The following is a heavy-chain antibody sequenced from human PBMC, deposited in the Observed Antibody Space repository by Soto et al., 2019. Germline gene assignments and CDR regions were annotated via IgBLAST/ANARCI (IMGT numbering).Heavy chain of an antibody. V-gene: IGHV1-18*01. CDR3: AREVEGSYSPADF. CDR1: GYTFTDHG. D-gene: IGHD3-10*01. Sequence: QVQLVQSGPEVKKPGASVTVSCKTSGYTFTDHGIDWVRQAPGQGLEWVGWVSSYNGNTNYAYNLKDRVIMTTDASTRTAYMELRGLRSDDTDVYYCAREVEGSYSPADFWGQGTPVTVSS. CDR2: VSSYNGNT. J-gene: IGHJ4*02.